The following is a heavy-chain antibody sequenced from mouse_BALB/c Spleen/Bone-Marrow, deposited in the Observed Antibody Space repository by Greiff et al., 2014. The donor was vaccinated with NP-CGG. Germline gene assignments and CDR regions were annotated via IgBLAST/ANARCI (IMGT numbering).Heavy chain of an antibody. V-gene: IGHV1-61*01. CDR1: GYFFTSYW. D-gene: IGHD2-1*01. J-gene: IGHJ3*01. Sequence: VKLVESGAELVRPGASVKLSCKASGYFFTSYWTNWVKQRPGQGLEWIGMIHPSDSETRLNQKFKDKATLTVDKSSSTAYMQLSSPTSEDSAVYYCAREKVYYGISWFAYWGQGTLVTVSA. CDR2: IHPSDSET. CDR3: AREKVYYGISWFAY.